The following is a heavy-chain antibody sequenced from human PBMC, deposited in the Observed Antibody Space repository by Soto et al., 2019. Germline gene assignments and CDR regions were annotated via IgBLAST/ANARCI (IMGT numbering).Heavy chain of an antibody. CDR1: GYSFTSYW. CDR3: ARAGIDGYNREMFDY. J-gene: IGHJ4*02. V-gene: IGHV5-51*01. Sequence: GESLKISCKGSGYSFTSYWIGWVRQMPGKGLEWMGIIYPGDSDTRYSPSFQGQVTISADKSISTAYLQWSSLKASDTAMYYCARAGIDGYNREMFDYWGQGTLVTVAS. CDR2: IYPGDSDT. D-gene: IGHD5-12*01.